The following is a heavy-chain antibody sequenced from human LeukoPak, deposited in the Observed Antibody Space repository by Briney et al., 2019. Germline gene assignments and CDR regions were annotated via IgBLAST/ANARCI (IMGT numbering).Heavy chain of an antibody. J-gene: IGHJ4*02. Sequence: QSGGSLRLSCAASGFTFSSYAMHWVRQAPGKGLEWVAVISYDGSNKYYADSVKGRFTISRDNSKNTLYLQMNSLRAEDTAVYYCARENTAMPTDPFDYWGQGTLVTVSS. CDR3: ARENTAMPTDPFDY. CDR2: ISYDGSNK. V-gene: IGHV3-30-3*01. D-gene: IGHD5-18*01. CDR1: GFTFSSYA.